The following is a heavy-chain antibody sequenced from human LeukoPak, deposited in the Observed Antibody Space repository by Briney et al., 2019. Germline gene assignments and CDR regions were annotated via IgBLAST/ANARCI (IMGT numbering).Heavy chain of an antibody. CDR3: AGSNWNFAYCYYMDV. J-gene: IGHJ6*03. CDR2: ISSSSSYI. V-gene: IGHV3-21*01. D-gene: IGHD1-1*01. Sequence: PGGSLRLSCAASGFTFSSYSMNWVRQAPGKGLEWVSSISSSSSYIYYADSVKGRFTISRDNAKNSLYLQMNSLRAEDTAVYYCAGSNWNFAYCYYMDVWGKGTTVTVSS. CDR1: GFTFSSYS.